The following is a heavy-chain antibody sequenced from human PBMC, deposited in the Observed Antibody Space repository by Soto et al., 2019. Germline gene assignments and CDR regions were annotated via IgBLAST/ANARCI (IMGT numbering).Heavy chain of an antibody. Sequence: SETLSLTCAVYGGSFSGYYWSWIRQPPGKGLEWIGEINHSGSTNYNPSLKSRVTISVDTSKNQFSLKLSSVTAADTAVYYCASNSAGRYYYYYGMDVWGQGTTVTVSS. J-gene: IGHJ6*02. D-gene: IGHD1-20*01. V-gene: IGHV4-34*01. CDR2: INHSGST. CDR3: ASNSAGRYYYYYGMDV. CDR1: GGSFSGYY.